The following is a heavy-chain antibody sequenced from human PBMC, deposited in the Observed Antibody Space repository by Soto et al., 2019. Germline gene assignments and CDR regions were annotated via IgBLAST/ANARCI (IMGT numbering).Heavy chain of an antibody. D-gene: IGHD2-2*01. V-gene: IGHV1-69*02. CDR3: ASSPERAPYIVVLDY. CDR1: GGTFSSYT. Sequence: APVKVSCKASGGTFSSYTISWVRQAPGQGLEWMGRIIPILGIANYAQKFQGRVTITADKSTSTAYMELSSLRSEDTAVYYCASSPERAPYIVVLDYWGQGTLVTVSS. CDR2: IIPILGIA. J-gene: IGHJ4*02.